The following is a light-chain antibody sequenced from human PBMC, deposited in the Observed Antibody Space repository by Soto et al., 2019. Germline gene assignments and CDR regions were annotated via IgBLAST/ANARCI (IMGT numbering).Light chain of an antibody. CDR3: CSYAGTYTVC. Sequence: QSALTQPRSVSGSPGQSVTISCTGTSSDVGGYNYVSWYQHHPDTVPKLIIFGVSKRPSGVPDRFSGSKSGNTACLTISGLQAEDEADYFCCSYAGTYTVCFGGGTKLTV. V-gene: IGLV2-11*01. CDR2: GVS. J-gene: IGLJ2*01. CDR1: SSDVGGYNY.